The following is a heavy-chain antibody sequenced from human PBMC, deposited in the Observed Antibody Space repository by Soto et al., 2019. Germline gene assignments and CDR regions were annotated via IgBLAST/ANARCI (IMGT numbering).Heavy chain of an antibody. CDR3: ARGRVVPAAMEYYFDY. Sequence: PGGSLRLSCAASGCTFSSYDMHWVRQATGKGLEWVSAIGTAGDTYYPGSVKGRFTISRENAKNSLYLQMNSLRAGDTAVYYCARGRVVPAAMEYYFDYWGQGTLVTVSS. J-gene: IGHJ4*02. CDR2: IGTAGDT. V-gene: IGHV3-13*01. CDR1: GCTFSSYD. D-gene: IGHD2-2*01.